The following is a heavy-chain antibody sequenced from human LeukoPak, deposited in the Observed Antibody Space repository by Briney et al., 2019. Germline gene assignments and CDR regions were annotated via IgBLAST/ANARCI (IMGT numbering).Heavy chain of an antibody. CDR3: ASLSIAAAGFDY. J-gene: IGHJ4*02. CDR1: GFTFSSYE. Sequence: GGSLRLSCAASGFTFSSYEMNWVRQAPGKGLEWVSYISSSGSTIYYADSVKGRFTISRDNAKNSLYLQMNSLRAGDTAVYYCASLSIAAAGFDYWGQGTLVTVSS. D-gene: IGHD6-13*01. V-gene: IGHV3-48*03. CDR2: ISSSGSTI.